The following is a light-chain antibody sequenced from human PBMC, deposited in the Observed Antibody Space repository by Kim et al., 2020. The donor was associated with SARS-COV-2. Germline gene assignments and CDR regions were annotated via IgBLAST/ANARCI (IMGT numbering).Light chain of an antibody. J-gene: IGLJ3*02. Sequence: GKTVTISCTRSRGSIASNYVQWYQQRPGSSPTSLIYEDSQRPSGVPDRFSGSIDSSSNSASLTISGLKIEDEADYYCQSYDSSNWVFGGGTKLTVL. CDR2: EDS. V-gene: IGLV6-57*01. CDR1: RGSIASNY. CDR3: QSYDSSNWV.